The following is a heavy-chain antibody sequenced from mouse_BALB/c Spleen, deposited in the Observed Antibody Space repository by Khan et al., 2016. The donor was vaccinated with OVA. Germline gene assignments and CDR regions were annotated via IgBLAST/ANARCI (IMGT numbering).Heavy chain of an antibody. CDR1: GYSITSDYV. J-gene: IGHJ2*01. CDR3: GRGRLLLQCPDYFDY. V-gene: IGHV3-2*02. CDR2: IGYSGST. D-gene: IGHD1-1*01. Sequence: VQLKESGPGLLKPSQSLSLTCTVTGYSITSDYVWNLIRQFPGDKLELISYIGYSGSTTYNPSLRSRISISRDNSKNQFFLQMNSLTTEDTATYDGGRGRLLLQCPDYFDYWGERTTLTVSS.